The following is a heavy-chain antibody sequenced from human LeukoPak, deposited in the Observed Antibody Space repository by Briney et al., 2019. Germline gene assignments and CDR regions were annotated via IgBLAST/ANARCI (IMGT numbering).Heavy chain of an antibody. V-gene: IGHV4-30-2*01. CDR2: IYHSGST. CDR1: GGSISSGGYY. Sequence: PSQTLSLTCTVSGGSISSGGYYWSWIRQPPGKGLEWIGYIYHSGSTYYNPSLKSRVTISVDRSKNQFSLKLSSVTAADTAVYYCARSRIGETMGWYFDLWGRGTLVTVSS. CDR3: ARSRIGETMGWYFDL. J-gene: IGHJ2*01. D-gene: IGHD4/OR15-4a*01.